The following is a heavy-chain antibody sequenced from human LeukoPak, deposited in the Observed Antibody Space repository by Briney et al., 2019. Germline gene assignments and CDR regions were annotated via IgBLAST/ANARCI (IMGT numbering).Heavy chain of an antibody. Sequence: GGSLRLSCAASGFTFSSYDMHWVRQATGKGLEWVSAIGTAGDTYYPGSVKGRFTISRENANNSLYLQMNSLRAGDTAVYYCAKDISLGSYYDSSGYTDAFDIWGQGTMVTVSS. CDR3: AKDISLGSYYDSSGYTDAFDI. D-gene: IGHD3-22*01. J-gene: IGHJ3*02. V-gene: IGHV3-13*01. CDR2: IGTAGDT. CDR1: GFTFSSYD.